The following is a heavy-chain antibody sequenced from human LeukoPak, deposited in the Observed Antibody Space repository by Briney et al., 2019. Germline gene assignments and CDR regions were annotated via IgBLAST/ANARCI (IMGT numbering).Heavy chain of an antibody. J-gene: IGHJ4*02. V-gene: IGHV3-11*01. CDR1: GFTFSDYY. CDR3: ASALIAAAGTI. CDR2: LSPSGSTI. D-gene: IGHD6-13*01. Sequence: RSGGPLRLSCAASGFTFSDYYMSWIRQAPGKVLESVSYLSPSGSTIHYADAVKARFPFSRDNAKNSPALQMNSLRAEDPAVYYCASALIAAAGTIWGQGTLVTVSS.